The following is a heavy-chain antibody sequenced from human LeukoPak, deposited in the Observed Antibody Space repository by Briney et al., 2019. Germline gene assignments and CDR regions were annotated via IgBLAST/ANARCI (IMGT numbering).Heavy chain of an antibody. D-gene: IGHD1-26*01. V-gene: IGHV3-21*04. CDR2: VSASSDI. CDR1: GFTFSSYT. Sequence: GGSLRLSCAASGFTFSSYTMNWVRQAPGKGLQWVSTVSASSDIHYSDSVKGRFTISRDNARNSLYLQMNSLRDEDTAVYYCARESSGTYYLKQWGQGTLVTVYS. J-gene: IGHJ4*02. CDR3: ARESSGTYYLKQ.